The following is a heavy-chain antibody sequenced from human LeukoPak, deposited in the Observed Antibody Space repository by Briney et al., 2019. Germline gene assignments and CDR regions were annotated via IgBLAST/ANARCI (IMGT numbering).Heavy chain of an antibody. CDR2: IYYSGST. CDR3: ARGVNDYYYYMDV. D-gene: IGHD1-1*01. J-gene: IGHJ6*03. Sequence: SETLSLTCTVSGYSISNGHYWGWIRQPPGKGLEWIGYIYYSGSTNYNPSLKSRVTISVDTSKNQFSLKLSSVTAADTAVYYCARGVNDYYYYMDVWGKGTTVTISS. V-gene: IGHV4-59*11. CDR1: GYSISNGHY.